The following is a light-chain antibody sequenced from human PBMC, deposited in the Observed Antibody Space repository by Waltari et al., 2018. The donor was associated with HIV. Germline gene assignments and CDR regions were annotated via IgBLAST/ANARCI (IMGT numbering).Light chain of an antibody. CDR2: QDR. V-gene: IGLV3-1*01. J-gene: IGLJ2*01. Sequence: SGFNLSNNYVSWYQQKPGQSPLLLIFQDRKRPSGIPERFSGSSSGNTAPLTISGTQSVDEADYFCQAWGNNTVVFGGGTKLTVL. CDR1: NLSNNY. CDR3: QAWGNNTVV.